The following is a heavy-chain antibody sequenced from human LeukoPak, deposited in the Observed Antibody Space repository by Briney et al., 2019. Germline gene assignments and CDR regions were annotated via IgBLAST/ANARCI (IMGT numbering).Heavy chain of an antibody. CDR2: ISGSGGST. V-gene: IGHV3-23*01. Sequence: GGSLRLSCAASGFTFSSYAMSWVRQAPGKGLEWVSGISGSGGSTYYADSVKGRFTISRDNSKNTLSLQMNSLRAEDTAVYYCAKDEYSSGYIRGFDYWAGEPWSPSP. CDR1: GFTFSSYA. J-gene: IGHJ4*02. D-gene: IGHD5-18*01. CDR3: AKDEYSSGYIRGFDY.